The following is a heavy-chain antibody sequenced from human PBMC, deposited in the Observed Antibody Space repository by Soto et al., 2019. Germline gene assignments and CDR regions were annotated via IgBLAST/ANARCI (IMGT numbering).Heavy chain of an antibody. D-gene: IGHD6-13*01. CDR3: AKDQYSSSWNWFAP. Sequence: SLRLSCAASGFTSSSYAMSWVRQAPGKGLEWVSAISGSGGSTYYADSVKGRFTISRDNSKNTLYLQMNSLRAEDTAVYYCAKDQYSSSWNWFAPWGQGTLVTVSS. CDR2: ISGSGGST. J-gene: IGHJ5*02. CDR1: GFTSSSYA. V-gene: IGHV3-23*01.